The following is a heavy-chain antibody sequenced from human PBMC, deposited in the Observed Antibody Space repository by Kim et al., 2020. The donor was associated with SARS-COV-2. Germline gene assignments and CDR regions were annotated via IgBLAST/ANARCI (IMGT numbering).Heavy chain of an antibody. Sequence: ASVKVSCKASGYTFSSYAFSWVRQAPGQGLEWMGWIAPYNGDTNYAQKFQGRVTMTTDTSTSTAYMELRSLRSDDTAVYYCAGDLRGYSFYWGQGTLVSVSS. CDR2: IAPYNGDT. CDR1: GYTFSSYA. V-gene: IGHV1-18*01. CDR3: AGDLRGYSFY. D-gene: IGHD2-15*01. J-gene: IGHJ4*02.